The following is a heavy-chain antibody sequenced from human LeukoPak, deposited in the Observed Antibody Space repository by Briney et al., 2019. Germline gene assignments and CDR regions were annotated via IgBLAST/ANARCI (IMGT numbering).Heavy chain of an antibody. J-gene: IGHJ6*02. CDR2: TNHSGST. V-gene: IGHV4-34*01. CDR1: GGSFSGYY. CDR3: ASGRHYYDSSGYPLWYYYYGMDV. Sequence: PSETLSLTCAVYGGSFSGYYWSWIRQPPGKGLEWIGETNHSGSTNYNPSLKSRVTISVDTSKNQFSLKLSSVTAADTAVYYCASGRHYYDSSGYPLWYYYYGMDVWGQGTTVTVSS. D-gene: IGHD3-22*01.